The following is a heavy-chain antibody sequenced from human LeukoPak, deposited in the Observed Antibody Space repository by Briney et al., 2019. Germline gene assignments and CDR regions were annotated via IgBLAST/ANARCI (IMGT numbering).Heavy chain of an antibody. Sequence: PGGSLRLSCATSGFNFHRYTIHWVRQAPGKGLEWVSLAGWAGGTTYYSDSVRGRSTISRDSGRNSVYLQMNSLTTDDTAFYFCAKELDTMFFDYWGQGALVTVSS. CDR1: GFNFHRYT. CDR3: AKELDTMFFDY. V-gene: IGHV3-43*01. CDR2: AGWAGGTT. D-gene: IGHD3-10*02. J-gene: IGHJ4*02.